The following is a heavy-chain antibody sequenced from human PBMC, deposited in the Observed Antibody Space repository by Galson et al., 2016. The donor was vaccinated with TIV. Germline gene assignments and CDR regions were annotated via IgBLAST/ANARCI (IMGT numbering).Heavy chain of an antibody. CDR3: AREFYDVLTGPINFYYGMDI. CDR1: GGSLSGYF. V-gene: IGHV4-34*01. D-gene: IGHD3-9*01. Sequence: ETLSLTCAVSGGSLSGYFWTWIRQAPGKGLEWTGEISHSGYARHNPSLESRVTLSIDTSKSQFSLQLRSVTASDTAVYYCAREFYDVLTGPINFYYGMDIWGQGTTVTVS. J-gene: IGHJ6*02. CDR2: ISHSGYA.